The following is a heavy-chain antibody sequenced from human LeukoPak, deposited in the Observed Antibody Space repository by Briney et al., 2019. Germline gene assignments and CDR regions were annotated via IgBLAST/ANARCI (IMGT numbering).Heavy chain of an antibody. CDR3: ARRFATTVDRALIFDI. V-gene: IGHV4-59*01. Sequence: TPSETLSLTCTVSGGSISSYYWSWIRQPPGKGLEWIGYIYYSGSTNYNPSLKSRVTISVDTSKNQFSLKLSSVTAADTAVYYCARRFATTVDRALIFDIWGQGTMVTVSS. CDR1: GGSISSYY. J-gene: IGHJ3*02. D-gene: IGHD4-23*01. CDR2: IYYSGST.